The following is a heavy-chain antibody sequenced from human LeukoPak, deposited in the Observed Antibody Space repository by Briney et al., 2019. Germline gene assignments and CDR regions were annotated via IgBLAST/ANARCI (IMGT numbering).Heavy chain of an antibody. V-gene: IGHV3-74*01. CDR2: INSDGSST. CDR1: GFTFSSYW. Sequence: GGSLRLSCAASGFTFSSYWMHWVRQAPGKGLVWVSRINSDGSSTSYADSVKGRFTISRDNSKNTLHLQMNSLRAEDTAVYYCAKARIVVIPPADALDVWGQGTLVTVSS. CDR3: AKARIVVIPPADALDV. J-gene: IGHJ3*01. D-gene: IGHD3-22*01.